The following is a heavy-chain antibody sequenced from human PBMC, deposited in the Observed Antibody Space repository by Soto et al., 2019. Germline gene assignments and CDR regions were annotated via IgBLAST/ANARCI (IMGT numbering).Heavy chain of an antibody. CDR2: IYYSGST. CDR3: SRSGYSYGPNPLLY. Sequence: QVQLQESGPGLVKPSQTLSLTCTVSGGSISSGGYYWSWIRQHPGKGLEWIGYIYYSGSTYYNPSLKSRVTMSADTSKNQFSLKLSSVTAADTAVYYCSRSGYSYGPNPLLYWGQGTLVTVSS. J-gene: IGHJ4*02. CDR1: GGSISSGGYY. D-gene: IGHD5-18*01. V-gene: IGHV4-31*03.